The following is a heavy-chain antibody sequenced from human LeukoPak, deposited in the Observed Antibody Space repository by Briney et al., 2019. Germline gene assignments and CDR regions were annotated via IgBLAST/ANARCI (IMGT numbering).Heavy chain of an antibody. J-gene: IGHJ4*02. CDR3: TREGRYCSSTSCYVCLDF. Sequence: GGSLRLSCAASGFTISDHYMDWVRQAPGKGLKWVGRIKNKANSYTTEYAASVKGRFTVAREDSKNALYLQMNSLKTEDTAVYYCTREGRYCSSTSCYVCLDFWGQGTLVTVSS. CDR2: IKNKANSYTT. D-gene: IGHD2-2*01. CDR1: GFTISDHY. V-gene: IGHV3-72*01.